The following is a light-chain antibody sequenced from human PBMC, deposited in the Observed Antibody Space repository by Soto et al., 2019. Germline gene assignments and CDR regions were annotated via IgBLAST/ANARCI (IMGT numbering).Light chain of an antibody. Sequence: IQLTQSPSSLSASVGDRVTITCRASQGIGSLLGWYQQKPGKAPYLLIYSASALRSGVPSRFSGSGSGTDFTLTISSLQPADFATYYCQQLSSYPRTFGQGTQVEIK. CDR3: QQLSSYPRT. CDR2: SAS. J-gene: IGKJ1*01. V-gene: IGKV1-9*01. CDR1: QGIGSL.